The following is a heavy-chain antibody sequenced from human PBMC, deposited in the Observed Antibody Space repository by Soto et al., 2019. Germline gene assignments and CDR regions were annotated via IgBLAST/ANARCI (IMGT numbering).Heavy chain of an antibody. V-gene: IGHV2-70*01. CDR1: GFSLSTSGMC. D-gene: IGHD6-6*01. Sequence: SGPTLVNPTQTLTLTCTFSGFSLSTSGMCVSWIRQPPGKALEWLALIDWDDDKYYSTSLKTRLTISKDTSKNQVVLTMTNMDPVDTATYYCARIIGAYSSSGAYYYYYGMDVWGQGTTVTVSS. CDR3: ARIIGAYSSSGAYYYYYGMDV. J-gene: IGHJ6*02. CDR2: IDWDDDK.